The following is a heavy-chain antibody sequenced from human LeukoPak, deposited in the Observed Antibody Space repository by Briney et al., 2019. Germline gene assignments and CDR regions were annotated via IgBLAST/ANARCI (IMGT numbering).Heavy chain of an antibody. CDR2: IYSGGST. V-gene: IGHV3-53*01. CDR3: ARESRSYSRRGYYYYGMDV. CDR1: GFTFSSYS. J-gene: IGHJ6*02. Sequence: PGGSLRLSCAASGFTFSSYSMNWVRQAPGKGLEWVSVIYSGGSTYYADSVKGRFTISRDNSKNTLYLQMNSLRAEDTAVYYCARESRSYSRRGYYYYGMDVWGQGTTVTVSS. D-gene: IGHD4-11*01.